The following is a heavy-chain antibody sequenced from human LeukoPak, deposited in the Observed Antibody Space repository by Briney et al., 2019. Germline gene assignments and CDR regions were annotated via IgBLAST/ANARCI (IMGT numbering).Heavy chain of an antibody. D-gene: IGHD1-26*01. CDR1: GGSISSYY. CDR3: ARDSIGGSYDY. CDR2: IYYSGST. J-gene: IGHJ4*02. Sequence: SETLSLTCTVSGGSISSYYWSWIRQPPGKGLEWIGYIYYSGSTNYNPSLKSRVTISVDTSKNQFSLKLSSVTAADTAVYYCARDSIGGSYDYWGQGPLVTVSS. V-gene: IGHV4-59*01.